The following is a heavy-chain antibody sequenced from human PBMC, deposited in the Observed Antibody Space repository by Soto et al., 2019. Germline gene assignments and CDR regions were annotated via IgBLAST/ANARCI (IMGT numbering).Heavy chain of an antibody. J-gene: IGHJ6*02. CDR3: ARGNSLISDFWSSYETYHYCAMDV. V-gene: IGHV1-69*01. CDR2: IIPTYRTA. CDR1: GGTFSPYA. D-gene: IGHD3-3*01. Sequence: QVQLEQSGAEVKKPGSSVKVSCKASGGTFSPYAFSWVRQAPGQGLEWTGGIIPTYRTANYAQRFQGRLTITADEPTSTAYMELSRLRSEDTAVYYCARGNSLISDFWSSYETYHYCAMDVWGQGTTVTVSS.